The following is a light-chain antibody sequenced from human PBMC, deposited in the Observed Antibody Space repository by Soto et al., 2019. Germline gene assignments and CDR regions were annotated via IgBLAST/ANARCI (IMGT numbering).Light chain of an antibody. CDR1: QSISSW. CDR2: DAS. J-gene: IGKJ1*01. Sequence: DIQMTQSPSTLSASVGDRVTITCRASQSISSWLAWYQQKPGKAPKLLIYDASRLESGVPSRFSGSGSGTEFTLTSSSLQPDDFATYSCQQYNSYWTFGQGTKVEIK. V-gene: IGKV1-5*01. CDR3: QQYNSYWT.